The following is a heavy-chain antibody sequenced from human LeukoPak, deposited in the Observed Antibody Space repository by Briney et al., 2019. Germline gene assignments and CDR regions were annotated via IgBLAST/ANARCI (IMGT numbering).Heavy chain of an antibody. CDR2: IYYTGST. CDR1: GGSISSYY. CDR3: ARHFGDAYRRSFDF. J-gene: IGHJ4*02. V-gene: IGHV4-59*08. Sequence: SETLSLTCTVSGGSISSYYWSWIRQPPGRGLEWIAYIYYTGSTNYNPSLKSRVTISVDTTKNQFSLRLSSVTAADTAVYYCARHFGDAYRRSFDFWGQGTLVTVSS. D-gene: IGHD5-24*01.